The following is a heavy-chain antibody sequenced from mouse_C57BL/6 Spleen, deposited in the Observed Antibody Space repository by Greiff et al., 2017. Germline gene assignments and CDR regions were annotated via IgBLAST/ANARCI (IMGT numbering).Heavy chain of an antibody. J-gene: IGHJ4*01. D-gene: IGHD2-2*01. CDR1: GFTFSSYT. V-gene: IGHV5-9*01. CDR2: ISGGGGNT. Sequence: EVKLVEPGGGLVKPGGSLKLSCAASGFTFSSYTMSWVRQTPEKRLEWVATISGGGGNTYYPDSVKGRFTISRDNAKNTLYLQMSSLRSEDTALYYCARHRGLRGSMDYWGQGTSVTVSS. CDR3: ARHRGLRGSMDY.